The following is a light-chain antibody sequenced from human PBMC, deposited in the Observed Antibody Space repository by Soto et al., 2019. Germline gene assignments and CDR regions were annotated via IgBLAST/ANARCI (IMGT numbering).Light chain of an antibody. J-gene: IGLJ2*01. CDR1: SSDFGAYNY. CDR3: SSYTTSKTVI. Sequence: QSALAQPASVSGSPGQSITISCTGTSSDFGAYNYVSWYHQHHPGKAPELIIYDVTDRPSGVSTRFSGSKSGNTASLTISGLQAEDEGDYYCSSYTTSKTVIFGGGTKLTVL. V-gene: IGLV2-14*01. CDR2: DVT.